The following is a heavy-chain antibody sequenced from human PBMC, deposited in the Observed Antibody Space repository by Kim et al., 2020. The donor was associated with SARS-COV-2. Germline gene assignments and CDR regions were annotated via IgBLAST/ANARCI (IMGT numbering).Heavy chain of an antibody. J-gene: IGHJ5*02. CDR2: MNPNSGNT. CDR3: ARGLCVPNAWGDYLLNWFDP. V-gene: IGHV1-8*01. CDR1: GYTFTSYD. Sequence: ASVKVSCKASGYTFTSYDINWVRQATGQGLEWMGWMNPNSGNTGYAQKFQGRVTMTRNTSISTAYMELSSLRSEDTAVYYCARGLCVPNAWGDYLLNWFDPWGQGTLVTVSS. D-gene: IGHD4-17*01.